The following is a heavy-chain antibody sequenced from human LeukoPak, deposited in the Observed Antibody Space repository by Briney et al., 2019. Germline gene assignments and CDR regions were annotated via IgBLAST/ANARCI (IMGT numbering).Heavy chain of an antibody. Sequence: GESLKISCKGSGYSFTSYLIGWVRQMPGKGLGWMGIINPGDSDTRYSPSFQGQVHISADQSISTAYLQWSSLQASDTAMYYCARFKELWFGELYNWFDPWGQGTLVTVSS. CDR2: INPGDSDT. J-gene: IGHJ5*02. V-gene: IGHV5-51*01. D-gene: IGHD3-10*01. CDR1: GYSFTSYL. CDR3: ARFKELWFGELYNWFDP.